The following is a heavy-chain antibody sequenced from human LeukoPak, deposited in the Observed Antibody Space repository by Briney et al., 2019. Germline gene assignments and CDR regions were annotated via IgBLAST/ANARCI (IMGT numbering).Heavy chain of an antibody. CDR1: GFTFSSYA. CDR2: ISYDGSNK. J-gene: IGHJ4*02. Sequence: GGSLRLSCAASGFTFSSYAMHWVRQAPGKGLEWVAVISYDGSNKYYAGSVKGRFTIPRDNSKNTLYLQMNSLRAEDTAVYYCARGTSSGTFDYWGQGTLVTVSS. D-gene: IGHD1-26*01. V-gene: IGHV3-30-3*01. CDR3: ARGTSSGTFDY.